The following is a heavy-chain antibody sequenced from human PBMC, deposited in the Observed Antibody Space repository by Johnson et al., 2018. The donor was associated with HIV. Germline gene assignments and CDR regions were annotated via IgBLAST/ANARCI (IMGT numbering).Heavy chain of an antibody. J-gene: IGHJ3*02. V-gene: IGHV3-33*01. D-gene: IGHD5-24*01. CDR2: IWFDGSNK. CDR1: GFTFSNYG. Sequence: QMLLVESGGGVVQPGRSLRLSCAASGFTFSNYGMHWVRQAPGKWLEWVAVIWFDGSNKYYADSVKGRFTISRDNSKNTLYLQMNSLRAEDTAVYYCVVDGYKGSFNAFDIWGQGTMVTVSS. CDR3: VVDGYKGSFNAFDI.